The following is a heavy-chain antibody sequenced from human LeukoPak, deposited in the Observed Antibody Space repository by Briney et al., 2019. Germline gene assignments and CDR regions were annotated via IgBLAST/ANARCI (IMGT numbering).Heavy chain of an antibody. CDR1: GGSISSSSYY. CDR2: IYYSGST. CDR3: ARLTISGDFDY. V-gene: IGHV4-39*01. D-gene: IGHD3-10*01. Sequence: SETLSLTCTVSGGSISSSSYYWGWIRQPPGKGLEWIGSIYYSGSTYYNPSLKSRVTISVDTSKNQFSLKLSSVTAADTAVYYCARLTISGDFDYWGQGTLVTVSS. J-gene: IGHJ4*02.